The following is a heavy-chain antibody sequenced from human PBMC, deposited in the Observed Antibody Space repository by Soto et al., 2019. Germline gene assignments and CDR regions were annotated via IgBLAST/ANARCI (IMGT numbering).Heavy chain of an antibody. Sequence: SETLSLTCVVSGGSISSGDYYWSWIRQPPGKGLEWIGYIYYSGSTYYNPSLKSRVTISVDTSKNQFSLKLSSVTAADTAVYFCARGGWIYFSGIYYTAPVANYYYGLEVWGKGTRVTVSS. J-gene: IGHJ6*04. D-gene: IGHD3-10*01. CDR3: ARGGWIYFSGIYYTAPVANYYYGLEV. CDR1: GGSISSGDYY. CDR2: IYYSGST. V-gene: IGHV4-30-4*01.